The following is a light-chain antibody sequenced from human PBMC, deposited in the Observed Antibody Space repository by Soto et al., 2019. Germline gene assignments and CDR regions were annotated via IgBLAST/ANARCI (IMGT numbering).Light chain of an antibody. J-gene: IGLJ3*02. CDR3: AAWDDILSGWV. CDR2: RNN. CDR1: SSNIGSTY. Sequence: QSVLTQPPSASGTPGQRVTISCSGSSSNIGSTYVYWYQQLPGTAPKLLIYRNNQRPSGVPDRFSGSKSGTSASLAISGLRSEDEAEYYCAAWDDILSGWVFGGGTKLTVL. V-gene: IGLV1-47*01.